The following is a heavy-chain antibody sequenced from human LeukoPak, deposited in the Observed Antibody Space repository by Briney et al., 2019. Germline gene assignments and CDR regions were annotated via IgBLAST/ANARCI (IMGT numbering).Heavy chain of an antibody. J-gene: IGHJ6*03. CDR2: INTNTGNP. CDR3: ARGIVVVPAAIGDYYYMDV. D-gene: IGHD2-2*02. V-gene: IGHV7-4-1*02. Sequence: ASVKVSCKASGYTFTSYAMNWVRQAPGQGLEWMGWINTNTGNPTYAQGFTGRFVFSLDTSVSTAYLQISSLKAEDTAVYYCARGIVVVPAAIGDYYYMDVWGKGTTVTVSS. CDR1: GYTFTSYA.